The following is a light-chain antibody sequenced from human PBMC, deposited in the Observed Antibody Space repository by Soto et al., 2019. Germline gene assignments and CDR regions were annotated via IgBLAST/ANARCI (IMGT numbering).Light chain of an antibody. Sequence: DVVMTESALSLALIFGRPTSISCRSNQSLVHSDGLAYFSWFQQRPGRSPRRRSDKVSNRDSGVTARFSGSGAGTDFALKISRVEAEDVGVYYCMQGTHWPITFGQGTRLEIK. CDR3: MQGTHWPIT. CDR1: QSLVHSDGLAY. CDR2: KVS. J-gene: IGKJ5*01. V-gene: IGKV2-30*02.